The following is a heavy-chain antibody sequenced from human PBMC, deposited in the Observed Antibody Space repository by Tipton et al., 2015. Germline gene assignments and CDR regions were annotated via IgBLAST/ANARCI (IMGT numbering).Heavy chain of an antibody. CDR2: IFYSGST. Sequence: LRLSCAASGFTFSDYFMSWIRQPPGKGLEWIGYIFYSGSTNYSPSLKSRVTISVDTSKNQFSLKLTSVTAADTAAYYCAREGPVENEPITMVRGTVSFDYWGQGTLVTSPFDYWGQGTLVTVSS. CDR1: GFTFSDYF. J-gene: IGHJ4*02. V-gene: IGHV4-59*01. CDR3: AREGPVENEPITMVRGTVSFDYWGQGTLVTSPFDY. D-gene: IGHD3-10*01.